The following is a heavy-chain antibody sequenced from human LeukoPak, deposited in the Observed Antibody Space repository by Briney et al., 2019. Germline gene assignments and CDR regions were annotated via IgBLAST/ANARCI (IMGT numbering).Heavy chain of an antibody. Sequence: ASVKVSCKASGYTFTSYYMHWVRQAPGQGLEWMGIINPSGGSTSYAQKFQGRVTMTRDTSTSTVYMELSSLRSDDTAVYYCAKGIVVAPAAIGLSWFDPWGQGTLVTVSS. D-gene: IGHD2-2*02. V-gene: IGHV1-46*01. CDR3: AKGIVVAPAAIGLSWFDP. CDR2: INPSGGST. CDR1: GYTFTSYY. J-gene: IGHJ5*02.